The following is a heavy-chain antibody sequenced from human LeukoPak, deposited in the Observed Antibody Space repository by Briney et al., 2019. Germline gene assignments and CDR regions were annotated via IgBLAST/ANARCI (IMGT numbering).Heavy chain of an antibody. J-gene: IGHJ6*04. Sequence: GGSLRLSCAASGFTFSNYAMSWVRQAPGKGLEWVSAISGSGDNTYYADSVKGRFTISRDNAKNSLYLQMNSLRAEDTAVYYCAELGITMIGGVWGKGTTVTISS. CDR3: AELGITMIGGV. D-gene: IGHD3-10*02. V-gene: IGHV3-23*01. CDR2: ISGSGDNT. CDR1: GFTFSNYA.